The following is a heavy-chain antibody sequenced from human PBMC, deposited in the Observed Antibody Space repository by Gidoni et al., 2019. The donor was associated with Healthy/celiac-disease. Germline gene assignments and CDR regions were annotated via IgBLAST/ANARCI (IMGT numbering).Heavy chain of an antibody. J-gene: IGHJ5*02. V-gene: IGHV4-38-2*02. CDR3: ARAGGWFDP. CDR2: IYHSGST. Sequence: QVQLQESGPGLVTPSETLSLTCTVSGYSISSGYYWGWIRQPPGKGLAWIGSIYHSGSTYYNPSLKSRVTISVDTSKNQFSLKLSSVTAADTAVYYCARAGGWFDPWGQGTLVTVSP. CDR1: GYSISSGYY. D-gene: IGHD3-16*01.